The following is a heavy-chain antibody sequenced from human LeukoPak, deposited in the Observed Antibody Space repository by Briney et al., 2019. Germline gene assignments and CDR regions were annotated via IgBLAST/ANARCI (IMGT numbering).Heavy chain of an antibody. D-gene: IGHD2-15*01. CDR3: ARDSRLYCSGGSCYGA. CDR2: IGGSDGTT. CDR1: GFTFSSYA. Sequence: GGSLRLSCAASGFTFSSYAMLWVRQAPGKGLEWVSAIGGSDGTTYYADSVRGRCLISRDNSKNILYLQMNSLRAEDTAVYYCARDSRLYCSGGSCYGAWGQGTLVTVSS. V-gene: IGHV3-23*01. J-gene: IGHJ4*02.